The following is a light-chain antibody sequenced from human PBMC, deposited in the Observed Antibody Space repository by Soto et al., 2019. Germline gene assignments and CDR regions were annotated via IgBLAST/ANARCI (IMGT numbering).Light chain of an antibody. CDR3: CSYAGSYTVV. V-gene: IGLV2-11*01. Sequence: QSALTQPRSVSGSPGQSVTISCTGTSSDVGGYNYVSWYQQHPGKAPKLMIYDVSTRPSGVPDRFSGSKSGNTASLTISGLQAEDEADYYCCSYAGSYTVVFGGGTKVTVL. CDR2: DVS. CDR1: SSDVGGYNY. J-gene: IGLJ2*01.